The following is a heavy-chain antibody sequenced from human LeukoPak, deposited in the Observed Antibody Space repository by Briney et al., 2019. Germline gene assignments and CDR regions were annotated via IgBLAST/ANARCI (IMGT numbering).Heavy chain of an antibody. V-gene: IGHV1-2*02. CDR3: AREGYCSSTNCYASHY. J-gene: IGHJ4*02. D-gene: IGHD2-2*01. CDR2: INPNSGGT. CDR1: GYTFTGYY. Sequence: ASVKVSCKASGYTFTGYYMHWVRQAPGQGLEWMGWINPNSGGTNYAQKFQGRVTMTRDTSISTAYMELSRLRSDDTAVYYCAREGYCSSTNCYASHYWGQGTLVTVSS.